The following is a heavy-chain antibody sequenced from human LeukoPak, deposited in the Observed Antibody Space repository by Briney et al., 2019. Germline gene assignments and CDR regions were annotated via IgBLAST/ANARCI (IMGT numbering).Heavy chain of an antibody. J-gene: IGHJ5*02. CDR2: IIPIFGTA. CDR1: GGTFSSYA. Sequence: SVTVSCKASGGTFSSYAISWVRQAPGQGLEWMGGIIPIFGTANYAQKFQGRVTITADESTSTAYMELSSLRSEDTAVYYCARDRGITISNNWFDPWGQGTLVTVSS. V-gene: IGHV1-69*13. D-gene: IGHD3-3*01. CDR3: ARDRGITISNNWFDP.